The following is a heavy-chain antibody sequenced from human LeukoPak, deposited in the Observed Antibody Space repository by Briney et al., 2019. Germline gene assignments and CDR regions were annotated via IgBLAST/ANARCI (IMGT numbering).Heavy chain of an antibody. Sequence: ASVKVSCKASGYTFTSYGISWVRQAPGQGLEWMGWISAYNGNTNYPQKLQGRVTMTTDTSTSTAYMELRSLRSDDTAVYYCARAVYCTNGVCYGPLDYWGQGTLVTVSS. CDR1: GYTFTSYG. D-gene: IGHD2-8*01. V-gene: IGHV1-18*01. CDR3: ARAVYCTNGVCYGPLDY. J-gene: IGHJ4*02. CDR2: ISAYNGNT.